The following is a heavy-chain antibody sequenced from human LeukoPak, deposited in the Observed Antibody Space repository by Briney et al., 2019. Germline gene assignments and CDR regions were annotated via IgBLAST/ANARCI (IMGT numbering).Heavy chain of an antibody. CDR1: GFTFSSYW. D-gene: IGHD4-11*01. Sequence: GGSLRLSCAASGFTFSSYWMSWVRQAPGKGLEWVANIKQDGSEKYYVDSVKGRFTIPRDNAKNSLYLQMNSLRAEDTAVYYCARGTWRDYPDYWGQGTLVTVSS. V-gene: IGHV3-7*01. CDR3: ARGTWRDYPDY. CDR2: IKQDGSEK. J-gene: IGHJ4*02.